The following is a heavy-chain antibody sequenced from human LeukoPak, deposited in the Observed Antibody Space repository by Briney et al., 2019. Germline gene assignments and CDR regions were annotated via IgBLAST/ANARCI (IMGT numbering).Heavy chain of an antibody. CDR3: ARRQYRSSSYYFDY. CDR1: GFSLSSYW. Sequence: PGGSLRLSCAASGFSLSSYWMHWVRQAPGKGLVWVSRINSDGSTTNYADSVKGRFTISRNNAKNTLYLQMNSLRAEDTAVYYCARRQYRSSSYYFDYWGQGTLVTVSS. CDR2: INSDGSTT. D-gene: IGHD6-13*01. J-gene: IGHJ4*02. V-gene: IGHV3-74*01.